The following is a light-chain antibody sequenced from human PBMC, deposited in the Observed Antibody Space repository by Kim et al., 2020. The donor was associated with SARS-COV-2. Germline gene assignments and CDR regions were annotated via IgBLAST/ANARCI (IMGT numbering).Light chain of an antibody. J-gene: IGKJ4*01. V-gene: IGKV1-12*01. CDR3: QQTDSFPLT. CDR2: TAS. CDR1: QGISTW. Sequence: PSVGDRVTITCLASQGISTWLAWYQQKPGKAPKLLIHTASTLQSGVSSRFSGSGSGTDFTLTISSLQPEDSATYYCQQTDSFPLTFGGGTKVDIK.